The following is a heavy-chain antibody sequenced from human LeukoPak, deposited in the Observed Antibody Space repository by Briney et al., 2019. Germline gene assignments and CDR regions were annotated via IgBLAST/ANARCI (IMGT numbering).Heavy chain of an antibody. CDR1: GGTFSSYA. CDR3: ARGEKDIVVVPAALPEDEYNYYYYYMDV. Sequence: SVKVSCKASGGTFSSYAIIWVRQAPGQGLEWMGGIIPIFGTANYAQKFQGRVTITTDESTSTAYMELSSLRSEDTAVYYCARGEKDIVVVPAALPEDEYNYYYYYMDVWGKGTTVTVSS. D-gene: IGHD2-2*01. CDR2: IIPIFGTA. V-gene: IGHV1-69*05. J-gene: IGHJ6*03.